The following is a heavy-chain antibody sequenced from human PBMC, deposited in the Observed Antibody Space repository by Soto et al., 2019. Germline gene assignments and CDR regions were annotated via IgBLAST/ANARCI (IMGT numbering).Heavy chain of an antibody. CDR2: IYDSGSA. J-gene: IGHJ4*02. D-gene: IGHD3-10*01. Sequence: PSETLSLTCAVSGDSISRGDYSWGWIRQPPGKGLEWIGYIYDSGSAYYSPSLQSRVSLSVDKSKNQFSLKLKSLTAADTAVYYCARGDRITVASHPFPYFDNWGQGALVTVS. V-gene: IGHV4-30-2*01. CDR3: ARGDRITVASHPFPYFDN. CDR1: GDSISRGDYS.